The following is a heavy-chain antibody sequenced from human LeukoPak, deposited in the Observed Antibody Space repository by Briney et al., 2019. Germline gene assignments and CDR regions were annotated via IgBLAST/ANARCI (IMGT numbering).Heavy chain of an antibody. CDR1: GFTFSNAW. CDR3: ARDEYASSPGYFDY. Sequence: TGGSLRLSCAASGFTFSNAWMSWVRQAPGKGLEWVGRIKSKTDGGTTDYAAPVKGRFTISRDDSKNTLYLQMNSLRAEDTAVYYCARDEYASSPGYFDYWGQGTLVTVSS. V-gene: IGHV3-15*01. CDR2: IKSKTDGGTT. D-gene: IGHD6-6*01. J-gene: IGHJ4*02.